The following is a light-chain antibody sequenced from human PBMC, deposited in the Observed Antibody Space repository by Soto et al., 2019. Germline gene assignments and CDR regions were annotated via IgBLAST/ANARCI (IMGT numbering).Light chain of an antibody. V-gene: IGLV1-44*01. J-gene: IGLJ2*01. CDR2: SNT. CDR1: SSNIGSHT. CDR3: AAWDDSLNGVV. Sequence: QAVVTQPPSASGTPGQTIAISCSGGSSNIGSHTVNWYQQLPGTAPRLLIYSNTQRPSGVPDRFSGSKSGTSASLAISGLQSEYEGDYDCAAWDDSLNGVVFGGGTKVTVL.